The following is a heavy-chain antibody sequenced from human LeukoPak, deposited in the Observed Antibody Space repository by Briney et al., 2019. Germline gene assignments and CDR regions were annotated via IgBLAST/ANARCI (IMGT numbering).Heavy chain of an antibody. CDR3: ARAPQIGFSGFDKNY. J-gene: IGHJ4*02. D-gene: IGHD5-12*01. CDR1: GFTLSDYW. Sequence: PGGSLRLSCAASGFTLSDYWMHWVRQAPGKGLVWVSRINSDGSRIIYADSVKGRFTISRDNAKITVYLQMNSLRADDTAVYFCARAPQIGFSGFDKNYWGQGTLVTVSS. CDR2: INSDGSRI. V-gene: IGHV3-74*01.